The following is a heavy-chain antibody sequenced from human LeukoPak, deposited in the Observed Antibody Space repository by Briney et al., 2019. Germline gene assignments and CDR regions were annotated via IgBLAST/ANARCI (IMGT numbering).Heavy chain of an antibody. V-gene: IGHV4-38-2*01. D-gene: IGHD3-3*01. CDR2: IYHSGST. CDR1: GYSISSGYY. CDR3: ARQLYDFWSGYSSWFDP. J-gene: IGHJ5*02. Sequence: SETLSLTCAISGYSISSGYYWGWIRQPPGKGLEWIGSIYHSGSTYYNPSLKSRVTISVDTSKNQFSLKLSSVTAADTAVYYCARQLYDFWSGYSSWFDPWGQGTLVTVSS.